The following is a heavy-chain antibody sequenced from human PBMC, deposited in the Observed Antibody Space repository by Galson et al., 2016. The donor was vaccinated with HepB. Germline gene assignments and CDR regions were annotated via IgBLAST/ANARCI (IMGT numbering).Heavy chain of an antibody. CDR3: AREREYNWIDP. CDR1: GASISRGGFY. Sequence: TLSLTCTVSGASISRGGFYWSWIRQHPGKGLEWIGYIYYSGSTYYNPSLNSRVTISVDTSENQFSLKLSSVTAADTAVYYCAREREYNWIDPWGQGILVTVSS. V-gene: IGHV4-31*03. J-gene: IGHJ5*02. CDR2: IYYSGST.